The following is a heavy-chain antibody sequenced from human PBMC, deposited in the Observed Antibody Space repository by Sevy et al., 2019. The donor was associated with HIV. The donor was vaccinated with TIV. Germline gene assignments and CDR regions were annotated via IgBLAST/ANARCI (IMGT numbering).Heavy chain of an antibody. J-gene: IGHJ4*02. Sequence: GGSLRLSCAASGFIFSNYAMSWVRQPPGQGLEWVSAISGSDSKTYYADSVKGWFTISRDNSKNMLYLQMNSLRAEDTAIYYCAKDLYCSSTSCSNDYWGQGSLVTVSS. CDR3: AKDLYCSSTSCSNDY. V-gene: IGHV3-23*01. D-gene: IGHD2-2*01. CDR1: GFIFSNYA. CDR2: ISGSDSKT.